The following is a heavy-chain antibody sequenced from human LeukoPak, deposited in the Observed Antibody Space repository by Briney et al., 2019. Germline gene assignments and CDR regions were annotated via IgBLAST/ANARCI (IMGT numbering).Heavy chain of an antibody. CDR1: GYTFTSYA. Sequence: ASVNVSCKASGYTFTSYAMHWVRQAPGQRLEWMGWTNAGNGNTKYSQKFQGRVTITRDTSASTAYMELSSLRSEDTAVYYCARDAGNLWFGELLDYWGQGTLVTVSS. J-gene: IGHJ4*02. D-gene: IGHD3-10*01. CDR2: TNAGNGNT. V-gene: IGHV1-3*01. CDR3: ARDAGNLWFGELLDY.